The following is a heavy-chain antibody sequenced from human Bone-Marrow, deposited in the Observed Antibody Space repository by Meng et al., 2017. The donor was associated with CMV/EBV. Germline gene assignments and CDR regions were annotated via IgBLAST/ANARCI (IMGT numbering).Heavy chain of an antibody. CDR2: IYYNGNT. J-gene: IGHJ5*02. CDR1: GGSFSGYY. Sequence: ESLKISCAVYGGSFSGYYWSWIRQPPGKGLEWIGYIYYNGNTNYNPSLKSRVTISVDTSKNQFSLKLSSMTAADTAVYYCARGSGFDPWGQGTLVTVPS. V-gene: IGHV4-59*01. CDR3: ARGSGFDP. D-gene: IGHD3-3*01.